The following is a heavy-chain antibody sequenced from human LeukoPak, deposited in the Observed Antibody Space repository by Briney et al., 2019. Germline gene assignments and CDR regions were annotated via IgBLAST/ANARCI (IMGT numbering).Heavy chain of an antibody. CDR1: GYTFTSYG. D-gene: IGHD3-3*01. V-gene: IGHV1-18*01. Sequence: ASVKVSCKASGYTFTSYGISSVRQAPGQGLEWMGWISAYNGNTNYAQKLQGRVTMTTDTSTSTAYMELRSLRSDDTAVYYCARDQDGDFWSGYTYWGQGTLVTVSS. J-gene: IGHJ4*02. CDR2: ISAYNGNT. CDR3: ARDQDGDFWSGYTY.